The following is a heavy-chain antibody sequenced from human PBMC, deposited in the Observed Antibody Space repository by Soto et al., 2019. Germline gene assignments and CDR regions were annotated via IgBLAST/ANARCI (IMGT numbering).Heavy chain of an antibody. V-gene: IGHV3-15*01. Sequence: PGGSLRLSCAASGFTFSNAWMSWVRQAPGKGLEWVGRIKSKTDGGTTDYAAPVKGRFTISRDDSKNTLYLQMNSLKTEDTAVYYCTTDTLSHIAARQVDYWGQGTLVTVSS. CDR3: TTDTLSHIAARQVDY. CDR1: GFTFSNAW. J-gene: IGHJ4*02. CDR2: IKSKTDGGTT. D-gene: IGHD6-6*01.